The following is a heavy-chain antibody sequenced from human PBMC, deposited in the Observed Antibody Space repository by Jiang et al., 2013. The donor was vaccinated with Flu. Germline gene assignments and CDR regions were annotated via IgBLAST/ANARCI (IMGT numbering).Heavy chain of an antibody. V-gene: IGHV4-59*08. CDR2: IYYSGST. J-gene: IGHJ4*02. CDR3: ARHNTAMDHFDY. CDR1: GGSISGYY. D-gene: IGHD5-18*01. Sequence: GSGLVKPSETLSLTCTVSGGSISGYYWTWIRQPPGKGLEWIGYIYYSGSTNYNPSLKSRVTISVDTSKNQFSLKLSSVTAADTAVYYCARHNTAMDHFDYWGQGTLVTVSS.